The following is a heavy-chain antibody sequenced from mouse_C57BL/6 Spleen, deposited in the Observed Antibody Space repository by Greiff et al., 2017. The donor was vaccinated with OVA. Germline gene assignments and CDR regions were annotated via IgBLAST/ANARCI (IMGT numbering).Heavy chain of an antibody. CDR3: ARSSNLYYFDY. D-gene: IGHD2-5*01. J-gene: IGHJ2*01. Sequence: VQLQQSGAELVRPGASVKLSCKASGYTFTDYYINWVKQRPGQGLEWIARIYPGSGNTYYNEKFKGKATLTAEKSSSTAYMQLSSLTSEDSAVYFCARSSNLYYFDYWGQGTTLTVSS. CDR2: IYPGSGNT. V-gene: IGHV1-76*01. CDR1: GYTFTDYY.